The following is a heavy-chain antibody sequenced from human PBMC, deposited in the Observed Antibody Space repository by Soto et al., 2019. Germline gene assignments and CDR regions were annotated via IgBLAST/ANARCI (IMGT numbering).Heavy chain of an antibody. Sequence: GGSLRLSCAASGFTFSSYSMNWVRQAPGKGLEWVSYISSSSSTIYYADSVKGRFTISRDNAKNSLYLQMNSLRAEDTAVYYCSRDGLPDAFDIWGQGTMVTVSS. J-gene: IGHJ3*02. V-gene: IGHV3-48*01. CDR1: GFTFSSYS. CDR2: ISSSSSTI. CDR3: SRDGLPDAFDI.